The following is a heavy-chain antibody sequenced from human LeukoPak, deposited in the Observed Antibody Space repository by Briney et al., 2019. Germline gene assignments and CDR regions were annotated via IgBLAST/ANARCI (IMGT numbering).Heavy chain of an antibody. CDR2: IYYSGST. J-gene: IGHJ4*02. CDR1: AASISSYY. V-gene: IGHV4-59*08. D-gene: IGHD3-3*02. Sequence: PSETLSLTCTVSAASISSYYWSWIRQPPGKGLEWIGYIYYSGSTNYNPSLKSRVTISVDTSKNQFSLKLSSVTAADTAVYYCARGGTFLEWLSREYFDYWGQGTLVTVSS. CDR3: ARGGTFLEWLSREYFDY.